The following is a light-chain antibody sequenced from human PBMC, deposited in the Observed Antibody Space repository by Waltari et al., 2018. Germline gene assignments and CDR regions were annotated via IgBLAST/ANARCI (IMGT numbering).Light chain of an antibody. V-gene: IGKV3-20*01. J-gene: IGKJ1*01. CDR3: QQYGSSPRT. Sequence: EIVLTQSPGTLSLSPGERATLSCRTSQSIGSSYLAWYQQKPGPAPRLLIYGASIRATGIPDRFSGTGSGTDFTLTISRLEPEDFAVYYCQQYGSSPRTFGQGTKVDIK. CDR2: GAS. CDR1: QSIGSSY.